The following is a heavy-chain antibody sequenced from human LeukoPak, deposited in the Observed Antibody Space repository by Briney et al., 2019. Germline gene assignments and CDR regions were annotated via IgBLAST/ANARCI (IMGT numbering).Heavy chain of an antibody. D-gene: IGHD3-3*01. CDR3: ARHGTIFGAGTSDAFDI. Sequence: GESLKISCKGSGYSFTSYWIGWVRQVPGKGLEWMGIIYPGDSDTRYSPSFQGQVTISADKSISTAYLQWSSLKASDTAMYYCARHGTIFGAGTSDAFDIWGQGTMVTVSS. V-gene: IGHV5-51*01. CDR1: GYSFTSYW. J-gene: IGHJ3*02. CDR2: IYPGDSDT.